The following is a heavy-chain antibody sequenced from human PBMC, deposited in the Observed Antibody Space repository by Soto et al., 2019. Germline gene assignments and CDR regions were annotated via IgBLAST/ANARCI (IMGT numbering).Heavy chain of an antibody. D-gene: IGHD6-13*01. CDR3: AKDRLYTGRWYYPDY. CDR2: ISFDGSNK. CDR1: GFTFSSYC. Sequence: PGGSLRLSCAASGFTFSSYCIHWVRQAPGKGLEWVALISFDGSNKYYADSVKGRFTISRDNSKNALYLQMNRLRAEDTAVYYCAKDRLYTGRWYYPDYWGQGTLVTVSS. V-gene: IGHV3-30*18. J-gene: IGHJ4*02.